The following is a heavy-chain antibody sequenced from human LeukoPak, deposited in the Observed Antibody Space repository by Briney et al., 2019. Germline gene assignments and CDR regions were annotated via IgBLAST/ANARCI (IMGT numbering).Heavy chain of an antibody. V-gene: IGHV3-73*01. CDR1: GFTFSGSA. CDR2: IRSKANSYAT. J-gene: IGHJ4*02. D-gene: IGHD3-10*01. Sequence: GGSLRLSRAASGFTFSGSAMHWVRQASGKGLEWVGRIRSKANSYATAYAASVKGRFTISRDDSKNTAYLQMNSLKTEDTAVYYCTRETYGSGSYYKAPFDYWGQGTLVTVSS. CDR3: TRETYGSGSYYKAPFDY.